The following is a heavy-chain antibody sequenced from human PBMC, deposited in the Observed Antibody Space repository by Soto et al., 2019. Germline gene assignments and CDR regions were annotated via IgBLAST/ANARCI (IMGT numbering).Heavy chain of an antibody. CDR2: IYHSGST. V-gene: IGHV4-4*02. CDR3: ARDRRYSSSWGGYYYYGMDV. CDR1: GGSISSSNW. J-gene: IGHJ6*02. Sequence: QVQLQESGPGLVKPSGTLSLTCAVSGGSISSSNWWSWVRQPPGKGLEWIGEIYHSGSTNYNPSRKSRVTISVDKSKNQFSLKLSSVTAADTAVYYCARDRRYSSSWGGYYYYGMDVWGQGTTVTVSS. D-gene: IGHD6-6*01.